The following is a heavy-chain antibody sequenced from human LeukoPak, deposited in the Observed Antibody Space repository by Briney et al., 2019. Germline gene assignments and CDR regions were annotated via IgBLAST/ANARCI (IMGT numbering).Heavy chain of an antibody. V-gene: IGHV3-30*18. D-gene: IGHD3-16*01. CDR1: GFTFSSYG. Sequence: GGSLRLFCAASGFTFSSYGMHWVRQAPGKGLEWVAVISYHGSEKYFADSVKSRCTISRENSRNTLYLQMNSLRHEDTAVYYCAKPGGSYLDYWGRGTMVTVTS. CDR2: ISYHGSEK. CDR3: AKPGGSYLDY. J-gene: IGHJ4*02.